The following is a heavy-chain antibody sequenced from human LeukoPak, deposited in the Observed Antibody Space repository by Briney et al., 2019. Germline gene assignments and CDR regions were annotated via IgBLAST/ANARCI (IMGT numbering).Heavy chain of an antibody. V-gene: IGHV1-2*02. J-gene: IGHJ4*02. CDR3: ARDMYDFLSAAYYFDY. D-gene: IGHD3-3*01. CDR2: INPNTGGT. CDR1: GYTFSGHY. Sequence: ASXXVSCRASGYTFSGHYMHWVRQAPGQGLEWMGWINPNTGGTNYAQKFQGGVTMTRDTSISTVYMELRRLRSDDTAVYYCARDMYDFLSAAYYFDYWGQGTLVTVSS.